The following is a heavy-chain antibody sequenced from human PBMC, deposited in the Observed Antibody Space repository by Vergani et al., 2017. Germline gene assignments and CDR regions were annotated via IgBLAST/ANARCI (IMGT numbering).Heavy chain of an antibody. CDR3: ARRGMVYENWFDP. D-gene: IGHD2-8*01. J-gene: IGHJ5*02. CDR2: IYPGDSDT. V-gene: IGHV5-51*01. CDR1: GYSFTSYW. Sequence: EVQLVQSGAEVKKPGESLKISCKGSGYSFTSYWIGWVRQMPGKGLEWMGIIYPGDSDTRYSPSFQGQVTISADKYSSTAYLQSSSLKASDTAMYYCARRGMVYENWFDPWGQGTLVTVSS.